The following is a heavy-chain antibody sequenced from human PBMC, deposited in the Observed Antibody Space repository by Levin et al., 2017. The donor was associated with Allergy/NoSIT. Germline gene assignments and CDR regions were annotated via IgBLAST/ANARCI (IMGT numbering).Heavy chain of an antibody. D-gene: IGHD4-17*01. V-gene: IGHV1-58*02. J-gene: IGHJ4*02. CDR2: IVVGSGNT. Sequence: KISCKASGFTFTSSAMQWVRQARGQRLEWIGWIVVGSGNTNYAQKFQERVTITRDMSTSTAYMELSSLRSEDTAVYYCAASSYGDYGIDYWGQGTLVTVSS. CDR3: AASSYGDYGIDY. CDR1: GFTFTSSA.